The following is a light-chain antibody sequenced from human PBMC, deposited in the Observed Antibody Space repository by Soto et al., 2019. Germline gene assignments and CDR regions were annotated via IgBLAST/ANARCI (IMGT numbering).Light chain of an antibody. J-gene: IGKJ2*01. Sequence: ESVLTQSPGTLSLSPGERATLSCMASQTLTTTYLAWYQQKPGQAPRLLIYGVSRRATGIPDRFSGSGSGTDFTLTISRLEPEDFAVYSCQQYADLPYTFGQGTTLEI. CDR1: QTLTTTY. CDR2: GVS. V-gene: IGKV3-20*01. CDR3: QQYADLPYT.